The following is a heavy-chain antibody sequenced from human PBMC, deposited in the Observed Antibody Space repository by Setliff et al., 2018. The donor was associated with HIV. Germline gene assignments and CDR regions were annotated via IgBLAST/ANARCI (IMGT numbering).Heavy chain of an antibody. CDR1: GFAFSTFD. V-gene: IGHV3-21*01. Sequence: PGGSLRLSCVGTGFAFSTFDMNWVRQVQGKGLEWVAAVGVDSDDTFYADSVKGRFTISRDNAKNSLYLQMNSLRAEDTAVYYCARYPLKYSSLDVWGKGTTVTVSS. CDR3: ARYPLKYSSLDV. D-gene: IGHD6-6*01. CDR2: VGVDSDDT. J-gene: IGHJ6*04.